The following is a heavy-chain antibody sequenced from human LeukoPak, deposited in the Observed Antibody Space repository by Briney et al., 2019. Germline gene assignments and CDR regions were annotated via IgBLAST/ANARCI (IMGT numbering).Heavy chain of an antibody. Sequence: EGSLRLSCAASGFTVSSNYMSWVRQPPGKGLEWVSVINSGGSTNYADSVKGRLTISRDNSKNTLYLQMNNLRAEDTAVYYCARRDGDNDRGFEYWGQGTLVIVSS. CDR1: GFTVSSNY. V-gene: IGHV3-53*01. J-gene: IGHJ4*02. CDR2: INSGGST. D-gene: IGHD4-23*01. CDR3: ARRDGDNDRGFEY.